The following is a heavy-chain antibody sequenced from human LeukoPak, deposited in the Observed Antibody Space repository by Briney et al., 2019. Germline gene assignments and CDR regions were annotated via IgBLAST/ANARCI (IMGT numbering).Heavy chain of an antibody. CDR1: GFTFSSYG. CDR3: ARDPSRPYSSSWLDY. CDR2: IWYDGSNK. V-gene: IGHV3-33*01. Sequence: GRSLRLSCAASGFTFSSYGMHWVRQAPGKGLEWVAVIWYDGSNKYYADSVKGRFTISRDNSKNTLYLQMNSLRAEDTAVYYCARDPSRPYSSSWLDYWGQGTLVTVPS. J-gene: IGHJ4*02. D-gene: IGHD6-13*01.